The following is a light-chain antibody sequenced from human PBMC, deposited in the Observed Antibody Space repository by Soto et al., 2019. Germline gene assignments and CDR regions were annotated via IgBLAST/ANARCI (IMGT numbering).Light chain of an antibody. CDR1: QSVSSSY. Sequence: EIVVTQSPGTMSLSPGERATLSCKASQSVSSSYLAWYQQKTGQAPRLLIYGAYSRASGIPDRFSGSGSGTDFTLTISRLEREDVGVYHCQQHGSPRVFSFGPGTKVDIK. CDR2: GAY. V-gene: IGKV3-20*01. CDR3: QQHGSPRVFS. J-gene: IGKJ3*01.